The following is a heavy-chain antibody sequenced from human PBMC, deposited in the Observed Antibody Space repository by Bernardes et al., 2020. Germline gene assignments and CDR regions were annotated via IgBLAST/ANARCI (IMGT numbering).Heavy chain of an antibody. CDR3: ARAGYPRYYSYGMDV. CDR1: GGSFSGYY. V-gene: IGHV4-34*01. J-gene: IGHJ6*02. CDR2: INHSGST. Sequence: SETLSLTCAVYGGSFSGYYWSWIRQPPGKGLEWIGEINHSGSTNYNPSLKSRVTISVDTSKNQFSLKLSSVTAADTAVNYCARAGYPRYYSYGMDVWGQGTTVTVSS. D-gene: IGHD1-1*01.